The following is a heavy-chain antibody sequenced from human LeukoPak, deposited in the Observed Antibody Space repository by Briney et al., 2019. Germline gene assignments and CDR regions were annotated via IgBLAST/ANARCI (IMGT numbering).Heavy chain of an antibody. Sequence: PGGSLRLSCAASGFTFSSYWMSWVRQAPGKGLEWVANIKQDGSAKYYVDSVKGRFTIPRDNAKNSLYLQMNSLRAEDTAVYYCARSLYSSSWYSPPRLGRFDYWGQGTLVTVSS. J-gene: IGHJ4*02. CDR3: ARSLYSSSWYSPPRLGRFDY. D-gene: IGHD6-13*01. V-gene: IGHV3-7*01. CDR1: GFTFSSYW. CDR2: IKQDGSAK.